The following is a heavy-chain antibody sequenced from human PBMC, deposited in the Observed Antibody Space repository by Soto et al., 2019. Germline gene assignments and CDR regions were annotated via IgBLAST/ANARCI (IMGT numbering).Heavy chain of an antibody. CDR1: GFTFSSYA. Sequence: GGSLRLSCAASGFTFSSYAMSWVRQAPGKGLEWVSAISGSGGSTYYADSVKGRFTISRDNSKNTLYLQMNSLRAEDTALYYCANTGGAWGELLPYYYYYGMDVWGQGTTVTVSS. J-gene: IGHJ6*02. CDR3: ANTGGAWGELLPYYYYYGMDV. D-gene: IGHD3-10*01. CDR2: ISGSGGST. V-gene: IGHV3-23*01.